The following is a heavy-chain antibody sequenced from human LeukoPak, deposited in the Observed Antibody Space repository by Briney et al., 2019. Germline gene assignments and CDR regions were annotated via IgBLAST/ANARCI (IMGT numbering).Heavy chain of an antibody. V-gene: IGHV3-7*05. CDR1: GFTFSYFW. CDR2: INLDGTER. CDR3: ARDNVGATPFDY. Sequence: GGSLRLSCAASGFTFSYFWMSWVRQAPGKRLEWVANINLDGTERHYVDSVKGRFTISRDNARKSLYLQMNSLRDEDTAVYYCARDNVGATPFDYWGQGTLVTVSS. J-gene: IGHJ4*02. D-gene: IGHD1-26*01.